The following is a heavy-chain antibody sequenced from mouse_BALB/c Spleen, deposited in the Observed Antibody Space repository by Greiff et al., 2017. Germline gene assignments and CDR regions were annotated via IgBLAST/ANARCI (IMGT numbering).Heavy chain of an antibody. CDR1: GYTFSSYW. CDR2: ILPGSGST. D-gene: IGHD1-1*01. CDR3: ARGVYYGSSYGYAMDY. Sequence: QVQLQQSGAELMKPGASVKISCKATGYTFSSYWIEWVKQRPGHGLEWIGEILPGSGSTNYNEKFKGKATFTADTSSNTAYMQLSSLTSEDSAVYYCARGVYYGSSYGYAMDYWGQGTSVTVSS. V-gene: IGHV1-9*01. J-gene: IGHJ4*01.